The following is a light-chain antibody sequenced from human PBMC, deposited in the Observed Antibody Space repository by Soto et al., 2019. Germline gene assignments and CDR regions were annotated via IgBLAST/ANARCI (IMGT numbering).Light chain of an antibody. CDR2: EVT. CDR1: NNDVGAYPY. CDR3: SSFATSGTTVL. J-gene: IGLJ2*01. V-gene: IGLV2-14*01. Sequence: QSVLTQPASVSGSPGQSITISCTGTNNDVGAYPYVSWYQQHPGTAPKLIIYEVTNRPSGISDRFSGSKSGNTASLTISGLQAEDESDYYCSSFATSGTTVLFGGGTPLTVL.